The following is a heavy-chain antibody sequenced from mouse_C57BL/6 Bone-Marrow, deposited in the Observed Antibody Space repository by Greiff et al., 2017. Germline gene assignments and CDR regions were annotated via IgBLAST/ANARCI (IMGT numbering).Heavy chain of an antibody. D-gene: IGHD1-1*01. V-gene: IGHV1-55*01. CDR1: GYTFTSYW. CDR2: IYPGSGST. J-gene: IGHJ1*03. CDR3: TTGGLPYWCFDV. Sequence: QVQLKQPGAELVKPGASVKMSCKASGYTFTSYWITWVKQRPGQGLEWIGDIYPGSGSTNYNEKFKSKATLTVDTSSSTAYMQLSSLTSEDSAVXYCTTGGLPYWCFDVWGTGTTVTVSA.